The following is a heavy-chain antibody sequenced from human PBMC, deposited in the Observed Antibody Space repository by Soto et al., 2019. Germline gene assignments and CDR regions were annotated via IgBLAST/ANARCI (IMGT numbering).Heavy chain of an antibody. J-gene: IGHJ6*02. V-gene: IGHV4-31*03. D-gene: IGHD3-3*01. CDR3: ARGFLEWLSHLYYGMDV. CDR2: IFYSETT. CDR1: GGSISSGGYF. Sequence: QVQLQESGPGLVKPSQTLSLTCTVSGGSISSGGYFWSWIRQHPGKGLEWVGYIFYSETTYHNPSLQIRVTTSADTFKNQFSLNLSSVTAADTAVYYCARGFLEWLSHLYYGMDVWGQGTTVTVSS.